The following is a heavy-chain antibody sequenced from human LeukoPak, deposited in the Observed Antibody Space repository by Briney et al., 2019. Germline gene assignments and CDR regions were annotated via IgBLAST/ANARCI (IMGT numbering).Heavy chain of an antibody. Sequence: TLSLTCTVSGGSISSGSYYWSWIRQPAGKGLEWIGRIYTSGSTNYNPSLKSRVTISVDTSKNQFSLKLSSVTAADTAVYYCARVREAVGAFDIWGQGTMVTVSS. V-gene: IGHV4-61*02. J-gene: IGHJ3*02. CDR1: GGSISSGSYY. CDR2: IYTSGST. D-gene: IGHD1-26*01. CDR3: ARVREAVGAFDI.